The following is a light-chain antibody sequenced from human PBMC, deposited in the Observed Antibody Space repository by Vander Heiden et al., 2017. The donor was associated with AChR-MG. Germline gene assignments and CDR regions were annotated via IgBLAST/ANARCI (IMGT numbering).Light chain of an antibody. Sequence: QSALTQPASESGSPGQSLPISCPGTSSDIESYNIVSWYQQHSANAPKLMIYEVSKRPSGVSNRFSGSKAGNTASLTISGLQTEDEADYYCCSYAGSSNVVFGGGTNLTVL. V-gene: IGLV2-23*02. CDR1: SSDIESYNI. CDR3: CSYAGSSNVV. CDR2: EVS. J-gene: IGLJ2*01.